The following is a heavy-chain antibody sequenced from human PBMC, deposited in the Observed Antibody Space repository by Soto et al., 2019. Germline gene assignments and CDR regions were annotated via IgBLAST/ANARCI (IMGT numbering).Heavy chain of an antibody. CDR1: GFTFSTYW. J-gene: IGHJ5*02. D-gene: IGHD3-10*01. CDR3: ARGGLRSYWFDP. V-gene: IGHV3-74*01. Sequence: EVQLVESGGGLVQPGGSLRLSCAASGFTFSTYWMHWVRQAPGKGLVWVSRIIGDGSTTNYADSVKGRFTISRDNVKNMLYLPVSGLRAEDTAVYYCARGGLRSYWFDPWGQGTLVTVSS. CDR2: IIGDGSTT.